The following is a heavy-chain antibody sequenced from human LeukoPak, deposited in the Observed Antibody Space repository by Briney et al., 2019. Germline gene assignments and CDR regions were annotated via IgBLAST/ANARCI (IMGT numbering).Heavy chain of an antibody. CDR2: ISGSGGTR. D-gene: IGHD3-22*01. V-gene: IGHV3-23*01. Sequence: PGGSLRLSCAASGFTFSDYNMSWVRQAPGKGLEWVSPISGSGGTRYYADSVKGRFTISRDNSKNTLSLQMNTLRAEDTALYYCAPSAGYYDSSGYRPRGFDYWGQGTLVTVSS. CDR1: GFTFSDYN. CDR3: APSAGYYDSSGYRPRGFDY. J-gene: IGHJ4*02.